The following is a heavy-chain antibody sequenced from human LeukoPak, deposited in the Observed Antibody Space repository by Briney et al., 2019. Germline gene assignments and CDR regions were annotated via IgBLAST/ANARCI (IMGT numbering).Heavy chain of an antibody. D-gene: IGHD1-26*01. CDR1: GFTFSNYA. J-gene: IGHJ4*02. CDR3: ATQGGSSGY. V-gene: IGHV3-23*01. Sequence: GGSLRLSCAASGFTFSNYAVSWVRQAPGKGLEWVSDISGSGGSTSYADSVKGRFTISRDNSKNTLYLQMNNLRAEDTAVYYCATQGGSSGYWGQGTLVTVSS. CDR2: ISGSGGST.